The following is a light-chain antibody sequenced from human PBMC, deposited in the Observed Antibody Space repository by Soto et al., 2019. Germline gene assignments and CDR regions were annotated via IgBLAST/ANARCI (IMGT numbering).Light chain of an antibody. CDR3: QQYHSYPYT. J-gene: IGKJ2*01. Sequence: GDRVTITCRASQRLSNWLAWYQQKPGNAPKLLVYEASRLQTGVPSTFSGSASGTEFTLSISSLQPDDFATYYCQQYHSYPYTFGQGTKLEIK. CDR2: EAS. CDR1: QRLSNW. V-gene: IGKV1-5*03.